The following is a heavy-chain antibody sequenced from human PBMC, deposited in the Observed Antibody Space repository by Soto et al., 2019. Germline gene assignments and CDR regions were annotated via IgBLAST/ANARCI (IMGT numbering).Heavy chain of an antibody. V-gene: IGHV1-2*02. CDR1: GYTFTCYY. J-gene: IGHJ3*02. Sequence: XSVKVSCKASGYTFTCYYMHWVRQAPGQGLEWMGWINPNSGGTNYAQKFQGRVTMTRDTSISTAYMELSRLRSDDTAVYYCARVLCHTDDCSSTYSPASAFDIWGQGKMVTVSS. CDR2: INPNSGGT. D-gene: IGHD2-2*01. CDR3: ARVLCHTDDCSSTYSPASAFDI.